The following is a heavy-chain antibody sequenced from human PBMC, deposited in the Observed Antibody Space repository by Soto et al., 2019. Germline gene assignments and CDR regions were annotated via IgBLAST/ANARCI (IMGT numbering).Heavy chain of an antibody. CDR2: NYHSGST. V-gene: IGHV4-4*02. CDR1: GGSISSSNW. D-gene: IGHD1-26*01. Sequence: QVQLQESGPGLVKPSGTLSLTCAVSGGSISSSNWWSWVRQPPGKGLEWIGENYHSGSTNYNPSLKRRDTISVDKSKNPSSLTLSSVTAADTAVYYCARVSGSYYYGMDVWGQGTTVTVSS. J-gene: IGHJ6*02. CDR3: ARVSGSYYYGMDV.